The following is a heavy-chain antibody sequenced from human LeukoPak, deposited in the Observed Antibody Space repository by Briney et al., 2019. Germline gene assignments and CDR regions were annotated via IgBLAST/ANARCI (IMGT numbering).Heavy chain of an antibody. CDR2: IKSETDGGTT. V-gene: IGHV3-15*01. CDR1: GFTFSSYA. Sequence: GGSLRLSCAASGFTFSSYAMSWVRQAPGKGLEWVGRIKSETDGGTTDYAAPVRGRFTISRDDSKNTLYLHINSLKTEDTAVYYCTTVSWAYCGGDCYPPYYGMDVWGQGTTVTVSS. D-gene: IGHD2-21*02. CDR3: TTVSWAYCGGDCYPPYYGMDV. J-gene: IGHJ6*02.